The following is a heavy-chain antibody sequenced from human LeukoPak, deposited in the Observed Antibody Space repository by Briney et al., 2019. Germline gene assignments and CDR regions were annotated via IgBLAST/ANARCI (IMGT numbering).Heavy chain of an antibody. Sequence: SETLSLTCTVSGGSISGSSYYWGWIRQPPGKGLEWIGSIYYSGSTYYNPSLKSRVTISVDTSKNQFSLKLSSVTAADTAVYYCAGFGELLEIDYWGQGTLVTVSS. CDR3: AGFGELLEIDY. J-gene: IGHJ4*02. CDR1: GGSISGSSYY. D-gene: IGHD3-10*01. CDR2: IYYSGST. V-gene: IGHV4-39*01.